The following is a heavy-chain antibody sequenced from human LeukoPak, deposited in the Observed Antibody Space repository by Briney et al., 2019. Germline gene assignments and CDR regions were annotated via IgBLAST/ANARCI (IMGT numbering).Heavy chain of an antibody. CDR3: ARAICSSTSCYRYYFDY. D-gene: IGHD2-2*02. CDR1: GGTFSSYA. V-gene: IGHV1-69*13. J-gene: IGHJ4*02. Sequence: SVKVSCKASGGTFSSYAISWVRQAPGQGLEWMGGIIPIFGTANYAQKFQGRVTITADESASTAYMELSSLRSEDTAVYYCARAICSSTSCYRYYFDYWGQGTLVTVSS. CDR2: IIPIFGTA.